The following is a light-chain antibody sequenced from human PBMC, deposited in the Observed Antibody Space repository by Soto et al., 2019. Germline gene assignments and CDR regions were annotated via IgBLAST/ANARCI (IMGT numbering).Light chain of an antibody. Sequence: EIVMTQSPDSLAVSLGERATINCKSSQSVLYSSNNKNYLAWYQQKPGQPPKLLIYWASTRESGVPDRFSGGGSGTGFTLTISSLQAEDVAVYYCQQYFSTPLTFGGGTKVEIK. J-gene: IGKJ4*01. V-gene: IGKV4-1*01. CDR2: WAS. CDR3: QQYFSTPLT. CDR1: QSVLYSSNNKNY.